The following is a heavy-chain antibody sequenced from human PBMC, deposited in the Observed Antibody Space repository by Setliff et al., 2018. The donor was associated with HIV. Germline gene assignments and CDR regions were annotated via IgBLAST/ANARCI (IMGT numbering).Heavy chain of an antibody. D-gene: IGHD3-16*01. Sequence: TSETLSLTCGVYGGSVSAYEWRWIRQPPGKGLEWIGEAIHSGITYNPSLKSRVTMSVDTSKNQFSLKLSSVTAADTAVYYCARDVPWGDYYYYMDVWGKGTTVTVSS. V-gene: IGHV4-34*12. J-gene: IGHJ6*03. CDR3: ARDVPWGDYYYYMDV. CDR1: GGSVSAYE. CDR2: AIHSGIT.